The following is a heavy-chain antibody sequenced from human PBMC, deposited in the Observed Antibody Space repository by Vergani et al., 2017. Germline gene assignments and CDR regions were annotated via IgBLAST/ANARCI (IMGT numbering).Heavy chain of an antibody. D-gene: IGHD6-13*01. CDR2: IYSGGST. J-gene: IGHJ3*02. CDR1: GFTVSSNY. CDR3: ARAPFVLRGQQLFGAFDI. V-gene: IGHV3-53*01. Sequence: EVQLVESGGGLIQPGGSLRLSCAASGFTVSSNYMSWVRQAPGKGLKWVSVIYSGGSTYYADSVKGRFTISRDNSKNTLYLQMNSLRAEDTAVYYCARAPFVLRGQQLFGAFDIWGQGTMVTVSS.